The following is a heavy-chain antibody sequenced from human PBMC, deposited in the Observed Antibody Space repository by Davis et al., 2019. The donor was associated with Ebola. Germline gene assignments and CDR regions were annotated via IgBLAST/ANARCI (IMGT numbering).Heavy chain of an antibody. CDR2: INPSGGST. CDR3: ARADIVVYFDY. Sequence: AASVKVSCKASGYTFTNYYAHWVRQAPGQGLEWMGIINPSGGSTTYAQKFQGRVTITRDTSASTAYMELSSLRSEDTAVYYCARADIVVYFDYWGQGTLVTVSS. CDR1: GYTFTNYY. J-gene: IGHJ4*02. V-gene: IGHV1-46*01. D-gene: IGHD5-12*01.